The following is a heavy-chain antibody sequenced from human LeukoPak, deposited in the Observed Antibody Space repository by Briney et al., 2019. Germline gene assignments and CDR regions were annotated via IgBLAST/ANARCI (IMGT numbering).Heavy chain of an antibody. J-gene: IGHJ4*02. Sequence: ASVKVSCKASGYIFISYYMHWVRQAPGQGLGWMGIMSPSGGSTSYAQKFQGRVTMTRDTSTTTVYMELSSLRSEDTAVYYCAREMEQGSTTWIQLWLLSHRPFDYWGQGTLVTVSS. CDR1: GYIFISYY. V-gene: IGHV1-46*01. CDR2: MSPSGGST. CDR3: AREMEQGSTTWIQLWLLSHRPFDY. D-gene: IGHD5-18*01.